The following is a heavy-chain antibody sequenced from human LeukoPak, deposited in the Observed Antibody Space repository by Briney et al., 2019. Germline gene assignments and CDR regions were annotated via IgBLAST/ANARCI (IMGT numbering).Heavy chain of an antibody. CDR3: AELGITMIGGV. CDR1: GFSFNNHG. V-gene: IGHV3-30*02. J-gene: IGHJ6*04. D-gene: IGHD3-10*02. Sequence: GGSLRLSCAASGFSFNNHGMHSVRRAPGKGLGWEAFIRYDGSNKYYADSVNGRFTISRDISKNTLDLQMNSLRAEDTAVYYCAELGITMIGGVWGKGTTVTISS. CDR2: IRYDGSNK.